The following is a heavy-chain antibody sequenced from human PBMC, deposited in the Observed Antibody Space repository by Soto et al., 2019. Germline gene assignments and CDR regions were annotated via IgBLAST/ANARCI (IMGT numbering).Heavy chain of an antibody. CDR1: GFSLSSTRVA. CDR2: IYWDDDK. CDR3: AHSVVAGLGYYLDY. V-gene: IGHV2-5*02. D-gene: IGHD6-19*01. Sequence: QITLKESGPTLVKPTQTLMLTCTFSGFSLSSTRVAVGWIRQPPGKALEWLALIYWDDDKRYSPFLKSRLTITKDTSKNQVVLTMTNMDPVDTATYYCAHSVVAGLGYYLDYWGQGTLVTVSS. J-gene: IGHJ4*02.